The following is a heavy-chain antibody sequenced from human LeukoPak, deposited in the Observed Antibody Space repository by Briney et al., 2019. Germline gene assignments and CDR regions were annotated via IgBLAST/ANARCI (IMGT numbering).Heavy chain of an antibody. Sequence: ASVKVSCKASGYTFTSYGISWVRQAPGQGLEWMGWISAYNGNTNYAQKLQGRVTMTRDMSTSTVYMEPSSLRSEDTAVYYCARLDYYDSSGQGDYWGQGTLVTVSS. J-gene: IGHJ4*02. CDR3: ARLDYYDSSGQGDY. V-gene: IGHV1-18*01. CDR1: GYTFTSYG. D-gene: IGHD3-22*01. CDR2: ISAYNGNT.